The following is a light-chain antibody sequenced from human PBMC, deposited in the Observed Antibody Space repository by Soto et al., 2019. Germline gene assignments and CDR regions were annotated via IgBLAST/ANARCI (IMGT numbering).Light chain of an antibody. V-gene: IGKV3-15*01. CDR3: HQGHDWPLT. J-gene: IGKJ2*01. Sequence: EIVMTQSPATLSVSPGERATLSCRASQSISGELAWYQQRPGQPPWLLIYGVSTRATGVPDRFSGSGSGSDFTLTISGLQSEDFAVYYCHQGHDWPLTFGQGTRLDI. CDR1: QSISGE. CDR2: GVS.